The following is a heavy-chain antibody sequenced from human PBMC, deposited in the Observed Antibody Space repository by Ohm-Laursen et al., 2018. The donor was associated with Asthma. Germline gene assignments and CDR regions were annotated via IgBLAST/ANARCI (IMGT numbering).Heavy chain of an antibody. CDR1: GGSISSFN. V-gene: IGHV4-59*01. Sequence: SETLSLTWTVSGGSISSFNWSWIRQPPGKGLEWIGYVFDSGSTHYNPSLKSRVTISVDTSKKQFYLKLSSVTAADTAVYYCARVGFFETSAYFETFDPWGQGTLVTVSS. CDR2: VFDSGST. J-gene: IGHJ5*02. CDR3: ARVGFFETSAYFETFDP. D-gene: IGHD5-12*01.